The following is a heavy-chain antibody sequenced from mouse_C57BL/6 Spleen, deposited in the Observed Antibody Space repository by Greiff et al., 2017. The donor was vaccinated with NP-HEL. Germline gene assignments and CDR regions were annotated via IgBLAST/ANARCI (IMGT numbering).Heavy chain of an antibody. Sequence: VQLVESGAELVRPGASVTLSCKASGYTFTDYEMHWVKQTPVHGLEWIGAIDPETGGTAYNQKFKGKAILTADKSSSTAYMELRSLTSEDSAVYYCTRNWAFDYWGQGTTLTVSS. CDR1: GYTFTDYE. CDR2: IDPETGGT. D-gene: IGHD4-1*01. J-gene: IGHJ2*01. V-gene: IGHV1-15*01. CDR3: TRNWAFDY.